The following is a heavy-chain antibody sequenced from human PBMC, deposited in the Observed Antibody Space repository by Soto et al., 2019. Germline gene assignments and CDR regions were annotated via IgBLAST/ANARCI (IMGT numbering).Heavy chain of an antibody. CDR2: MNPNSGNT. CDR3: ASDHIAAWWWFDP. D-gene: IGHD6-6*01. CDR1: GYTFTRYY. Sequence: ASVNVSFRAAGYTFTRYYINWVRQATGQWLEFMGWMNPNSGNTGYAQKFQGRVTMTRNTSISTAYMELSSLRSEDTAVYYCASDHIAAWWWFDPWGQGALVPVCS. V-gene: IGHV1-8*01. J-gene: IGHJ5*02.